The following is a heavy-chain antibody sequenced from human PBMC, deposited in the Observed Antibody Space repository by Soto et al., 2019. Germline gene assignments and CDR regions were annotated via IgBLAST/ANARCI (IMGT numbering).Heavy chain of an antibody. CDR3: AKLAGQVRYYYYYMDV. CDR1: GFTFSDYY. J-gene: IGHJ6*03. CDR2: ISSSGSTI. V-gene: IGHV3-11*01. Sequence: GGSLRLSCAASGFTFSDYYMSWIRQAPGKGLEWVSYISSSGSTIYYADSVKGRFTISRDNSKNTLYLQMNSLRAEDTAVYYCAKLAGQVRYYYYYMDVWGKGTTVTVSS.